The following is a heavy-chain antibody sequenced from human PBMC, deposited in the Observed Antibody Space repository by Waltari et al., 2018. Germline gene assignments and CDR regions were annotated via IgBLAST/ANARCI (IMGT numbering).Heavy chain of an antibody. CDR2: VNVGVGST. J-gene: IGHJ4*02. V-gene: IGHV1-3*01. CDR1: GYHFTNFA. CDR3: ATRHLLQGLVETAY. D-gene: IGHD1-26*01. Sequence: QVQVLQSGAEVKKPGASVKISCQVSGYHFTNFAVHWVRLAPGQKFEWLGWVNVGVGSTKTSPKFNDRLTFTKDTSATTVYMELRGLTSQDTAVYYCATRHLLQGLVETAYWGQGTQVNVST.